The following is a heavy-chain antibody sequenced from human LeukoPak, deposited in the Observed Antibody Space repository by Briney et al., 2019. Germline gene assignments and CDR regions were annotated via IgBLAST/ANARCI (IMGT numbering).Heavy chain of an antibody. CDR2: INHSGST. V-gene: IGHV4-34*01. CDR1: GGSFSGYY. CDR3: ARGRIGADHSYGYVGFDY. Sequence: SETLSLICAVYGGSFSGYYWSWIRQPPGKGLEWIGEINHSGSTNYNPFLKSRVTISVDTSKNQFSLKLSSVTAADTAVYYCARGRIGADHSYGYVGFDYWGQGTLVTVSS. D-gene: IGHD5-18*01. J-gene: IGHJ4*02.